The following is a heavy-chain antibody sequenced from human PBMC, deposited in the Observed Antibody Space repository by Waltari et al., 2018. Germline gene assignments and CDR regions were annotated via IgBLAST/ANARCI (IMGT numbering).Heavy chain of an antibody. D-gene: IGHD5-18*01. Sequence: QVQLVQSGAEGKTPGPSVKVSCKASGGNFTSHANSWVRQAPGQGLEWMGGIIPIFGTANYAQKFQGRVTITADESTSTAYMELSSLRSEDTAVYYCARIYSYGNYFDYWGQGTLVTVSS. CDR3: ARIYSYGNYFDY. CDR1: GGNFTSHA. CDR2: IIPIFGTA. V-gene: IGHV1-69*01. J-gene: IGHJ4*02.